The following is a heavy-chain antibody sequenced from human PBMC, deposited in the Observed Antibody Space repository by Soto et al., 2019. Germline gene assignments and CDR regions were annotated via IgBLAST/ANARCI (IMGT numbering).Heavy chain of an antibody. Sequence: ESGGTLVEPGGSLKLSCAASGFTFSSYTMNWVRQSPGKGLEWLSGVSGSGASKYYADSVKGRFTISRDNSNNTLFLQMNSLRAEDTAVYYCAITRLYDSTGYHRDGFDIWGQGTMVTVSS. CDR3: AITRLYDSTGYHRDGFDI. CDR1: GFTFSSYT. CDR2: VSGSGASK. J-gene: IGHJ3*02. D-gene: IGHD3-22*01. V-gene: IGHV3-23*01.